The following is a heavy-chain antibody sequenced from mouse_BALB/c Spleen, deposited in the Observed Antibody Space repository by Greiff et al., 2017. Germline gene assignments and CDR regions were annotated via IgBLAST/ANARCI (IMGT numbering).Heavy chain of an antibody. Sequence: QVQLQQSGAELVKPGASVKLSCKASGYTFTSSWMHWVKQRPGQGLEWIGEINPSNGRTNYNEKFKSKATLTVDKSSSTAYMQLSSLTSEDSAVYYCARRGYYYGSSYESYYAMDYWGQGTSVTVSS. CDR3: ARRGYYYGSSYESYYAMDY. CDR2: INPSNGRT. CDR1: GYTFTSSW. D-gene: IGHD1-1*01. J-gene: IGHJ4*01. V-gene: IGHV1S81*02.